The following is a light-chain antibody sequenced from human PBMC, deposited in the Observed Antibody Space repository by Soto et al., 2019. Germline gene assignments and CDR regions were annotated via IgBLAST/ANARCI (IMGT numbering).Light chain of an antibody. V-gene: IGLV2-23*02. CDR3: CSYAGSSTYVV. J-gene: IGLJ2*01. Sequence: QSALTQPASVSGSPGQSITISCTGTSSDVGSYNLVSWYQQHPGKAPKLMIYEVSKRPSGVSNRFSGSKSGNTASLTISGLQDEDEADYYCCSYAGSSTYVVFGGGTKLTAL. CDR1: SSDVGSYNL. CDR2: EVS.